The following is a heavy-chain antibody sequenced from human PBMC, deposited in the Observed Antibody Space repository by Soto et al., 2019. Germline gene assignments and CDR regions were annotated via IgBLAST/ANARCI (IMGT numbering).Heavy chain of an antibody. D-gene: IGHD1-1*01. V-gene: IGHV3-74*01. CDR2: IAADGSNT. Sequence: EVQLVESGGGLVQPGGSLRISCAASGFTFSNYWMYWVRKVPGKGLVWVSRIAADGSNTAYADSVQARVSISRDNATNTLYLPMNSLRPDDTALYSCAKNRVTLLRDGLDYWGQGTRV. CDR3: AKNRVTLLRDGLDY. CDR1: GFTFSNYW. J-gene: IGHJ1*01.